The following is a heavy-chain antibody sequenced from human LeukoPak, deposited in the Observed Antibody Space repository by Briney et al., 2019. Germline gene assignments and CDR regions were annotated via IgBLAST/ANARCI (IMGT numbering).Heavy chain of an antibody. CDR2: IYHSGTT. CDR1: GGSVTTDIYY. D-gene: IGHD3-3*01. Sequence: PSETLSLTCSVSGGSVTTDIYYWGWIRQPPGKGLEWIGNIYHSGTTYSNPSLRSRVTMSVDTSKNQFSLKLSSATAADTAVYYCARTRRKTVNYDFWSGYKEDYMDVWGKGTTVTVSS. CDR3: ARTRRKTVNYDFWSGYKEDYMDV. V-gene: IGHV4-39*07. J-gene: IGHJ6*03.